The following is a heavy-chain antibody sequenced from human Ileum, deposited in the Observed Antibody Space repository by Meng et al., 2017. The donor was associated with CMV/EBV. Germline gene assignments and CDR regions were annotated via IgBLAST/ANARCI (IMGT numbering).Heavy chain of an antibody. CDR1: GFTFANYY. CDR2: ISPSGDSI. CDR3: ARALSSPWPGTYFFDH. V-gene: IGHV1-46*01. Sequence: QVQLVQSGAEVKKPGASVKLSCKASGFTFANYYMRWVQEAPGQGLEWMDIISPSGDSIASARKFQDRLTTTRDTSARSLYMELNSLRSEDTALYYWARALSSPWPGTYFFDHWGHGTLVTVSS. J-gene: IGHJ5*02. D-gene: IGHD1-7*01.